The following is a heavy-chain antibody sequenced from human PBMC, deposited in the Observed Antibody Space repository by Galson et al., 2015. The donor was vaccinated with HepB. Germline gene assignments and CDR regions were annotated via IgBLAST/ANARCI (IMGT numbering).Heavy chain of an antibody. V-gene: IGHV1-69*10. D-gene: IGHD2-2*01. CDR2: IIPILGIA. J-gene: IGHJ6*03. CDR3: ASRYCSSTSCYEDYYYYMDV. CDR1: GGTFSSYA. Sequence: SVKVSCKASGGTFSSYAISWVRQAPGQGLEWMGGIIPILGIANYAQKFQGRVTITADKSTSTAYMELSSLRSEDTAVYYCASRYCSSTSCYEDYYYYMDVWGKGTTVTVSS.